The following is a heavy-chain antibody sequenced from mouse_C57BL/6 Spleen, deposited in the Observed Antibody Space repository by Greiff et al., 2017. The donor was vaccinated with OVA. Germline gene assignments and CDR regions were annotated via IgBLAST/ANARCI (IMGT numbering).Heavy chain of an antibody. D-gene: IGHD2-4*01. Sequence: QVQLQQPGAELVKPGASVKLSCNASGYTFTSYWMPWVKQRPGQGLSWIGEIDPSDSYPNYNPTFKGKATLTVDTSSSTAYMQLSSLTSEDSAVYYCARKSTMITRAMDYWGQGTSVTVSS. V-gene: IGHV1-50*01. J-gene: IGHJ4*01. CDR3: ARKSTMITRAMDY. CDR1: GYTFTSYW. CDR2: IDPSDSYP.